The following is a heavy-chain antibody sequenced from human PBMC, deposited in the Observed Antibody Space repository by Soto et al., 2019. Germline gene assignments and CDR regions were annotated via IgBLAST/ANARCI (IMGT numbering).Heavy chain of an antibody. CDR1: GYTFTSYA. V-gene: IGHV1-3*01. CDR2: INAGNGNT. J-gene: IGHJ6*03. D-gene: IGHD1-1*01. Sequence: GASVKVSCKASGYTFTSYAMHWVRQAPGQRLEWMGWINAGNGNTKYSQKFQGRVTITRDTSASTAYMEPSSLRSEDTAVYYCARDLSINENYYYYMDVLGKGTTVTVSS. CDR3: ARDLSINENYYYYMDV.